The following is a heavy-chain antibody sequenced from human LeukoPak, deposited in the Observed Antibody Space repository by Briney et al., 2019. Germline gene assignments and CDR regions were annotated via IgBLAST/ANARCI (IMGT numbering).Heavy chain of an antibody. Sequence: GGSLRLSCAASGFTFSSYSMNWVRQAPGKGLEWVSSISSSSSYIYYADSVKGRFTISRDNAKNSLYLQMNSLRAEDTAVYYCARDRKDSSSSFYYYGMDVWGQGTTVTVSS. CDR3: ARDRKDSSSSFYYYGMDV. V-gene: IGHV3-21*01. CDR1: GFTFSSYS. J-gene: IGHJ6*02. D-gene: IGHD6-13*01. CDR2: ISSSSSYI.